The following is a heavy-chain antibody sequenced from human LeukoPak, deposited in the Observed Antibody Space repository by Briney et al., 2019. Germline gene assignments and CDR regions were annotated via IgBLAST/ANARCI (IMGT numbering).Heavy chain of an antibody. CDR1: GASISSSDYY. Sequence: SETLSLTCTVSGASISSSDYYWGWIRQPPGKGLEWIGSLYYSGSSYYHPSLKNRVTISVDTSKNQFSLKLSSVTAADTAVYYCARGRYSSSLTFDYWGQGTLVTVSS. V-gene: IGHV4-39*01. CDR2: LYYSGSS. J-gene: IGHJ4*02. CDR3: ARGRYSSSLTFDY. D-gene: IGHD6-6*01.